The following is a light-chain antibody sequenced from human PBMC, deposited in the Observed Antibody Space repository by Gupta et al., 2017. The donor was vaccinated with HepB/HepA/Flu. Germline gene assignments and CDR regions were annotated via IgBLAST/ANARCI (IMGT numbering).Light chain of an antibody. CDR1: QSISSY. Sequence: DIQMTQSPSSLSASVGDRVTITCRASQSISSYLNWYQQKPGKAPKLLIYAASTLQSGVPSRCSGSGSGTDFTLTISRLQPEDFATDDCQQSDSPPVTFGQGTKVEIK. CDR3: QQSDSPPVT. V-gene: IGKV1-39*01. J-gene: IGKJ1*01. CDR2: AAS.